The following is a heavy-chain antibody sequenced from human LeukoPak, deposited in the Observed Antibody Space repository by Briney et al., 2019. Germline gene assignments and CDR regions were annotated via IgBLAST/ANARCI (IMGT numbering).Heavy chain of an antibody. Sequence: PGGSLRLSCAASGFTFTYFAMTWVRQAPGKGLEWVSTISYSGGSTYYADSVKGRFTISRDNSKNTLYLQMNNLRAEDTVVYYCAKDWALRAAGSFDYWGQGTLVTVSS. CDR3: AKDWALRAAGSFDY. CDR2: ISYSGGST. J-gene: IGHJ4*02. D-gene: IGHD6-13*01. V-gene: IGHV3-23*01. CDR1: GFTFTYFA.